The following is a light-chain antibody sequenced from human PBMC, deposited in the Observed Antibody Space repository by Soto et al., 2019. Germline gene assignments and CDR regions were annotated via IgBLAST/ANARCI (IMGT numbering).Light chain of an antibody. CDR1: QSITNY. J-gene: IGKJ1*01. V-gene: IGKV1-39*01. CDR3: QQSYSTPWT. Sequence: DIQMTQSPSSLSASVGDRVTITCRASQSITNYLNWYQQKPGKAPKLLIYAASSLQSGVTSRFSGSESGTDFTLSISSLQPEDFATYHCQQSYSTPWTFGQGTKVEIK. CDR2: AAS.